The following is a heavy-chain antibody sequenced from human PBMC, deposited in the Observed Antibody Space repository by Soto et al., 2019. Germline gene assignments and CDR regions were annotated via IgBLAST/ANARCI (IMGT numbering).Heavy chain of an antibody. J-gene: IGHJ5*02. CDR1: CYTFTSYG. Sequence: QVQLVQYGAEVKKPGASVKVSCKASCYTFTSYGISWVRQAPGQGLEWMGWISVYNGNTNYAQKLQGRVTMTTDTYTSTAYRELRCLKSDDAAVYYCARASGTSYRFDPWGQGTLVTVSS. D-gene: IGHD1-26*01. CDR3: ARASGTSYRFDP. CDR2: ISVYNGNT. V-gene: IGHV1-18*01.